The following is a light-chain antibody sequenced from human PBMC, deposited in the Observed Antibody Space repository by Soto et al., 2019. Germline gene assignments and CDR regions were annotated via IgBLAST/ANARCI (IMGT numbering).Light chain of an antibody. Sequence: DIPLTQSPSFLSASVGDRVTITCRASQGISSYLAWYQQKPGKAPKLLIYAASTLQSGVPSRFSGSGSGTEFTLTISTLQPEDFATDYCQQLNSYPLFGPGTKVDI. CDR1: QGISSY. CDR3: QQLNSYPL. J-gene: IGKJ3*01. V-gene: IGKV1-9*01. CDR2: AAS.